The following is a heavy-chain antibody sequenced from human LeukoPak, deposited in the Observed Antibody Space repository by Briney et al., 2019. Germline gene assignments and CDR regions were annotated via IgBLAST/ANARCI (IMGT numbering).Heavy chain of an antibody. D-gene: IGHD3-22*01. CDR1: GGSISSSSYY. J-gene: IGHJ4*02. CDR2: IYYSGST. Sequence: PSETLSLTCTVSGGSISSSSYYWGWIRQPPGKGLEWIGSIYYSGSTYYNPSLKSRVTISVDTSKNQFSLKLSSVTAADTAVYYCARGIDSSGYFDYWGQGTLVTVSS. CDR3: ARGIDSSGYFDY. V-gene: IGHV4-39*07.